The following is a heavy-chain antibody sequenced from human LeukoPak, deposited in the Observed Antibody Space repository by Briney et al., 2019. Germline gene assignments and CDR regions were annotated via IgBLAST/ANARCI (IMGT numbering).Heavy chain of an antibody. CDR3: ARGASCSSTSCYKYEKAEYFQH. D-gene: IGHD2-2*02. V-gene: IGHV4-61*02. J-gene: IGHJ1*01. CDR1: GGSISSGSYY. Sequence: PSQTLSLTCTVSGGSISSGSYYWSWIRQPAGKGLEWIGRIYTSGSTNYNPSLKSRVTISVDTSKNQFSLKLSSVTAADTAVYYCARGASCSSTSCYKYEKAEYFQHWGQGTLVTVSS. CDR2: IYTSGST.